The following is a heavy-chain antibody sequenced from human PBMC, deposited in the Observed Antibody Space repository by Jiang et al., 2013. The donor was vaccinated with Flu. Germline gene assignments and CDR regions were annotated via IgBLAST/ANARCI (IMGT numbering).Heavy chain of an antibody. CDR2: TSGSSSYI. D-gene: IGHD1-26*01. CDR1: GFAFNTYT. V-gene: IGHV3-21*01. Sequence: VQLVESGGGLVKPGGSLRLSCAASGFAFNTYTMNWVRQAPGMGLEWVSSTSGSSSYIYYADSVKGRFTISRDNAKNSLYLQMNSLRAEDTAVYYCARNPQVGATRAGSTFDYWGQGTLVTVSS. J-gene: IGHJ4*02. CDR3: ARNPQVGATRAGSTFDY.